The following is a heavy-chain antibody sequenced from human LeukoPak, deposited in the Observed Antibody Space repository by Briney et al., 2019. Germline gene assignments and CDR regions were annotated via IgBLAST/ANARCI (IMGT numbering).Heavy chain of an antibody. CDR3: ARTPKAAAGTWFDP. CDR2: ISYDGSNK. Sequence: GGSLRLSCAASGFTFSSYGMHWVRQAPGKGLEWVAVISYDGSNKYYADSVKGRFTISRDNAKNSLYLQMNSLRAEDTAVYYCARTPKAAAGTWFDPWGQGTLVTVSS. CDR1: GFTFSSYG. D-gene: IGHD6-13*01. J-gene: IGHJ5*02. V-gene: IGHV3-30*03.